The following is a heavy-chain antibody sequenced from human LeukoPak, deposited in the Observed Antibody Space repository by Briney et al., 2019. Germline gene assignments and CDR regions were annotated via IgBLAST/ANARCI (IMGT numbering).Heavy chain of an antibody. D-gene: IGHD4-23*01. Sequence: ASVKVSCKASEYTFTSYYMHWVRQAPGQGLEWMGIINPSGGSTSYAQKFQGRVTMTRDTSTSTVYMELSSLRSEDTAVYYCARDVYGGNSGDYWGQGTLVTVSS. J-gene: IGHJ4*02. CDR2: INPSGGST. CDR1: EYTFTSYY. V-gene: IGHV1-46*01. CDR3: ARDVYGGNSGDY.